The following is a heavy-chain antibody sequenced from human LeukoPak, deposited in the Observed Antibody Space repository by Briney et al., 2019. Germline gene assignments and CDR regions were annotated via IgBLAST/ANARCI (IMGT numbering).Heavy chain of an antibody. CDR2: IFYSGST. J-gene: IGHJ4*02. CDR1: GGSISSSFYY. CDR3: ASRRVAAPFDC. D-gene: IGHD6-6*01. V-gene: IGHV4-39*01. Sequence: SETLSLTCTVSGGSISSSFYYWGWIRQPPGKGLEWIRTIFYSGSTYNNPSLKSRVTVSMDMSKNQFSLKLTSVTAADTAVYYCASRRVAAPFDCWGQGTLVTVSS.